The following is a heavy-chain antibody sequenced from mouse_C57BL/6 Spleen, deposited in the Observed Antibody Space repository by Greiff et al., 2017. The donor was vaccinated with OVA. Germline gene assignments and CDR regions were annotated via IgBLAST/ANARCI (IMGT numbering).Heavy chain of an antibody. D-gene: IGHD2-4*01. CDR3: ARYDYDDWYFDV. V-gene: IGHV5-9*01. J-gene: IGHJ1*03. CDR2: ISGGGGNT. CDR1: GFTFSSYT. Sequence: EVMLVESGGGLVKPGGSLKLSCAASGFTFSSYTMSWVRQTPEKRLEWVATISGGGGNTYYPDSAKGRFTISRDNAKNTLYLQMSSLRSEDTALYYCARYDYDDWYFDVWGTGTTVTVSS.